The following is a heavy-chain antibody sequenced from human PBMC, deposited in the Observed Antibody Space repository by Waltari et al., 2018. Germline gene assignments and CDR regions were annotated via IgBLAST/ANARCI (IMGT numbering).Heavy chain of an antibody. V-gene: IGHV1-3*01. J-gene: IGHJ4*02. CDR1: GYIFTSQP. Sequence: QVQLVQSGAEVKKPGASVKVSCETSGYIFTSQPIHCLRQAPGQRLEWMGWINADTGNTRYSQTFQGRVTITRDASATTSYMELSSLISEDTAIYYCARGGQPLYDYWGQGTLVTVSS. CDR3: ARGGQPLYDY. CDR2: INADTGNT. D-gene: IGHD2-2*02.